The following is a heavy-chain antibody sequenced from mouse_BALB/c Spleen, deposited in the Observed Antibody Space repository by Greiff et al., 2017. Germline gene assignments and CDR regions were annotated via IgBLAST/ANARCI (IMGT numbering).Heavy chain of an antibody. CDR1: GFSLTCHG. CDR2: LWSGGST. Sequence: VMVVESGPGLVQPSQSLSITCTVSGFSLTCHGVHWVRQFPGKGLERLGVLWSGGSTDYNAAFIFRLSISKVNSKSQVFFKMSSLPADDTAIYYCARKAEYDGYYHWYFDVWGAGTTVTVAS. V-gene: IGHV2-4-1*01. CDR3: ARKAEYDGYYHWYFDV. J-gene: IGHJ1*01. D-gene: IGHD2-3*01.